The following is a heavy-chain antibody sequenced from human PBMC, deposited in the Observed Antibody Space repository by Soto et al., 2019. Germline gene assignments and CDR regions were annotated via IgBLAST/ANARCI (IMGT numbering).Heavy chain of an antibody. CDR3: AKDIVLMVYAIEVDYYYGMDV. CDR2: ISAYNGNT. D-gene: IGHD2-8*01. V-gene: IGHV1-18*04. J-gene: IGHJ6*02. CDR1: GYTFTSYG. Sequence: GASVKVSCKASGYTFTSYGISWVRQAPGQGLEWMGWISAYNGNTNYAQKLQGRVTMTTDTSTSTAYMELRSLRSDDTAVYYCAKDIVLMVYAIEVDYYYGMDVWGQGTTVTVSS.